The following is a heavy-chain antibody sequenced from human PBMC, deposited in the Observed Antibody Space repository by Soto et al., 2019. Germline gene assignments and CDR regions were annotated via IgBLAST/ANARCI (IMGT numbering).Heavy chain of an antibody. Sequence: SETLSLTCTVSGGSISSGGYYWSWIRQHPGKGLEWIGYISYSGSTYYNPSLKSRVTMPVDTSKNQFSLKLSSVTAADTAVYYCARDRADYYYYYGMDVWGQGTTVTVSS. J-gene: IGHJ6*02. V-gene: IGHV4-31*03. CDR1: GGSISSGGYY. CDR2: ISYSGST. CDR3: ARDRADYYYYYGMDV.